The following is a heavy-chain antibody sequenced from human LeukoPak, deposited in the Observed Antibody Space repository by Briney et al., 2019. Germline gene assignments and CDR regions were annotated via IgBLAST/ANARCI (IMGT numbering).Heavy chain of an antibody. CDR1: GGSFSGYY. D-gene: IGHD2-2*01. Sequence: SETLSLTCAVYGGSFSGYYWSWIRQPPGKGLEWIGEINHSGSTNYNPSLKSRVTISVDTSKNQFSLKLSSVTAADTAVYYCASGAWVYCSSTSCPFDYWGQGTLVTVSS. J-gene: IGHJ4*02. CDR2: INHSGST. V-gene: IGHV4-34*01. CDR3: ASGAWVYCSSTSCPFDY.